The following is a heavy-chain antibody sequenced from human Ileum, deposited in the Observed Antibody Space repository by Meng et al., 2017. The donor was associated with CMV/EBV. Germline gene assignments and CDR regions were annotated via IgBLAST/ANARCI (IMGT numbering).Heavy chain of an antibody. CDR2: ISWNSGSI. Sequence: GGSLRLSCAASGFTFDDYAMHWVRQAPGKGLEWVSGISWNSGSIGYADSVKGRFTISRDNAKNSLYLQMNSLRAEDTALYYCAKDNSAGAVNYYGMDVWGQGTTVTVSS. V-gene: IGHV3-9*01. CDR1: GFTFDDYA. J-gene: IGHJ6*02. CDR3: AKDNSAGAVNYYGMDV. D-gene: IGHD1-26*01.